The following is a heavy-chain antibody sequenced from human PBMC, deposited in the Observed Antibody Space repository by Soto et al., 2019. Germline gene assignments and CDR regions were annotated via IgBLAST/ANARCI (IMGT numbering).Heavy chain of an antibody. J-gene: IGHJ5*02. Sequence: SETLSLTCTVSGGSVSSGSYYWSWIRQPPGKGLEWIGYIYYSGSTNYNPSLKSRVTISVDTSKNQFSLKLSSVTAADTAVYYCARDQRDYDLWSGFSSWYNWFDPWGQGTLVTVSS. CDR3: ARDQRDYDLWSGFSSWYNWFDP. D-gene: IGHD3-3*01. V-gene: IGHV4-61*01. CDR2: IYYSGST. CDR1: GGSVSSGSYY.